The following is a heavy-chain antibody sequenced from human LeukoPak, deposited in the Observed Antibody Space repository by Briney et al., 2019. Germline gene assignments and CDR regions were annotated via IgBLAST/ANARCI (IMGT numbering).Heavy chain of an antibody. V-gene: IGHV1-69*13. D-gene: IGHD3-10*01. CDR1: GRSVSSYA. CDR3: ARVGDGSGSYYY. CDR2: IIPIFGTA. Sequence: SVKVSCKASGRSVSSYAISRVRQAPGQGLEWMGRIIPIFGTANYAQKFQGRVTITADESTSTAYMELSSLRSEDTAVYYCARVGDGSGSYYYWGQGTLVTVSS. J-gene: IGHJ4*02.